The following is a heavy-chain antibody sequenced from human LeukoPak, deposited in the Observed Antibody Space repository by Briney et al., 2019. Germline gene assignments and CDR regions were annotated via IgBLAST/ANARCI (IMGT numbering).Heavy chain of an antibody. CDR2: IRNDGSNK. V-gene: IGHV3-30*02. CDR3: ASVGATTSNSFDY. Sequence: GGSLRLSCAASGFTFSSYGMHWVRQAPGKGLEWVTFIRNDGSNKYYADSVKGRFTISRDNAKNSLYLQMNSLRAEDTAVYYCASVGATTSNSFDYWGQGALVTVSS. J-gene: IGHJ4*02. CDR1: GFTFSSYG. D-gene: IGHD1-26*01.